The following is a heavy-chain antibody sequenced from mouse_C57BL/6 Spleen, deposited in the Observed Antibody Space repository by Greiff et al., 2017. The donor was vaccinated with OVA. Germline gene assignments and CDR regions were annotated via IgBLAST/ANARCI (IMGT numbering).Heavy chain of an antibody. CDR1: GFSLTSSG. CDR3: ARSYGSDAMDY. D-gene: IGHD1-1*01. J-gene: IGHJ4*01. CDR2: IWGVGST. V-gene: IGHV2-6*01. Sequence: VQRVESGPGLVAPSQSLSITCTVSGFSLTSSGVDWVRQSPGKGLEWLGVIWGVGSTNYNSALKSRLSISKDNSKSQVFLKMNSLQTDDTAMYYCARSYGSDAMDYWGQGTSVTVSS.